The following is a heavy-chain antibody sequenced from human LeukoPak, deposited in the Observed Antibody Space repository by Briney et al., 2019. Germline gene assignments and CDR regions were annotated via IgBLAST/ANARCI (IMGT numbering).Heavy chain of an antibody. D-gene: IGHD2/OR15-2a*01. CDR1: GYTFTGYY. J-gene: IGHJ3*01. CDR3: ARTFYDTLDSDAFDF. Sequence: ASVKVSCKASGYTFTGYYMHWVRQAPGQGLEWMGWINPDSGGTNNAQKFQGRVTMTRDASISTAYMELSRLRSDDTAVYYCARTFYDTLDSDAFDFWGQGTMVIVSS. CDR2: INPDSGGT. V-gene: IGHV1-2*02.